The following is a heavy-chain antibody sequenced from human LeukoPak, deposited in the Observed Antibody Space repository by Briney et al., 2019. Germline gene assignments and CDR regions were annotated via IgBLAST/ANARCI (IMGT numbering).Heavy chain of an antibody. CDR3: ARVPPLYSGSYRDLDY. V-gene: IGHV1-18*01. CDR1: GYTFTSYG. D-gene: IGHD1-26*01. Sequence: ASVKVSCKASGYTFTSYGISWVRQAPGQGLEWMGWISAYNGNTNYAQKLQGRVTMTTDTSTSTAYMELRSLRFDDTAVYYCARVPPLYSGSYRDLDYWGQGTLVTVSS. CDR2: ISAYNGNT. J-gene: IGHJ4*02.